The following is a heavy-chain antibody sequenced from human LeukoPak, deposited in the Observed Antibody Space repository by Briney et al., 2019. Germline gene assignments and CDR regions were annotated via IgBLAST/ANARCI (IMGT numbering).Heavy chain of an antibody. CDR3: ASQYYYDSRGYYNSEWFDP. CDR2: ISRSGTII. CDR1: GFTFSSYD. V-gene: IGHV3-48*03. J-gene: IGHJ5*02. D-gene: IGHD3-22*01. Sequence: PGGSLRLSCAASGFTFSSYDMNWVRQAPGRGLEWVSFISRSGTIIYYTDSVEGRFNISRDNAKNSLYLEMKSLRAEDTAVYYCASQYYYDSRGYYNSEWFDPWGQGNPVTVSS.